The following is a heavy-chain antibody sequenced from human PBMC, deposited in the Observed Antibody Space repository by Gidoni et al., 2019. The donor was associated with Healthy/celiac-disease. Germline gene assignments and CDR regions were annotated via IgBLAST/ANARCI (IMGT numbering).Heavy chain of an antibody. CDR1: GFTFSSYS. J-gene: IGHJ3*02. Sequence: EVQLVESGGGLVKPGGSLRLSCAASGFTFSSYSMNWVRQAPGKGLEWVSSISSSSRYIYYADSVKGRFTISRDNAKNSLNLQMNSLRAEDTAVYYCARGPRYSSSSAFDIWGQGTMVTVSS. CDR3: ARGPRYSSSSAFDI. V-gene: IGHV3-21*06. D-gene: IGHD6-13*01. CDR2: ISSSSRYI.